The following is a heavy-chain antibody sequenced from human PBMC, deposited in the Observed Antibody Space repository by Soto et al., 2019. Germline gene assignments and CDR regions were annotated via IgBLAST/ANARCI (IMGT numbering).Heavy chain of an antibody. J-gene: IGHJ5*02. CDR2: IYYSGGT. CDR3: TREQSDDNYFDP. D-gene: IGHD6-19*01. Sequence: SETLSLTCTVSGATLSSGGYFYTWVRQPPGKGLEWLGYIYYSGGTNYNPSLKSRVTISLDKSKSQFSLRLISVTDADTAVYYCTREQSDDNYFDPWGQGTLVTVSS. CDR1: GATLSSGGYF. V-gene: IGHV4-61*08.